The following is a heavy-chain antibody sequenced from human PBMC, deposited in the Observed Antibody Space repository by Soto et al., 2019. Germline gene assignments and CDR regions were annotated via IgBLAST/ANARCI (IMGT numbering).Heavy chain of an antibody. CDR2: IYYRGNA. V-gene: IGHV4-39*01. J-gene: IGHJ4*01. Sequence: PSETLSLTCSVSDDSINSDKYYWGWIRQPPGKGLEWIGSIYYRGNAYYNPFLQTRVTISLDKSKSQFSLKLNSVTAADTAVYYCARGRWDVRFDSWGHGTLVTVSS. D-gene: IGHD1-26*01. CDR1: DDSINSDKYY. CDR3: ARGRWDVRFDS.